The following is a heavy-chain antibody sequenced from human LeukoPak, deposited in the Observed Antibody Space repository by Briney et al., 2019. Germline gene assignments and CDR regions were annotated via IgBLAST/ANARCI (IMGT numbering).Heavy chain of an antibody. J-gene: IGHJ5*02. D-gene: IGHD1-26*01. V-gene: IGHV3-7*01. CDR1: GLTFNEYW. CDR2: IKPDGSDK. Sequence: SGGSLRLSCAGSGLTFNEYWMSWVRQPPGKGLHWVANIKPDGSDKYYVDSVKGRFTISRDNARNSLYLQMKRLRAEDTALYYLARDTGYSWYLSAAWGQGALVTVSS. CDR3: ARDTGYSWYLSAA.